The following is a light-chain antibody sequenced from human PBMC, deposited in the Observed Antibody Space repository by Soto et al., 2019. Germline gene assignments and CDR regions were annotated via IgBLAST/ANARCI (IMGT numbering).Light chain of an antibody. Sequence: EIVLTQSPGTLPLSPGERATLSCRASQSVSSNYLAWYQHKPGQAPRLLMFRTSSRATGFPARFSGSGSGTEFNLTISSLQSEDFGVYYCQQYNNWPRATFGGGTKVDIK. CDR2: RTS. CDR3: QQYNNWPRAT. V-gene: IGKV3-15*01. CDR1: QSVSSN. J-gene: IGKJ4*01.